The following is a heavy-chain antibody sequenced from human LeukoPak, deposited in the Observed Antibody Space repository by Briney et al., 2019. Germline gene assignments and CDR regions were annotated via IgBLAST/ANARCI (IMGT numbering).Heavy chain of an antibody. CDR2: TWYDDSKK. D-gene: IGHD3-16*01. CDR1: GFTFSSYV. Sequence: GGSLRLSCAASGFTFSSYVMHWVRQAPGKGLEWVAVTWYDDSKKYYVDSVEGRFTISRDNSKNTLDLQMNSLRAEDAAVYYCAKGGSSALGDAFDIWGQGTMVTVSS. V-gene: IGHV3-33*06. CDR3: AKGGSSALGDAFDI. J-gene: IGHJ3*02.